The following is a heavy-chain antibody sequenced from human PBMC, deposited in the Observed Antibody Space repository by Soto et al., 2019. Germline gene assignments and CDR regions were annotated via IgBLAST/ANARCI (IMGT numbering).Heavy chain of an antibody. D-gene: IGHD1-1*01. J-gene: IGHJ4*02. Sequence: SGPTLVNPTQTLTLTFTFSGFSLTSNEMRVTWIRQPPGKALEWLARIDWDGEKFYSSSLMTRLTISKESSQDQVVLTITNRDPVDTATYYCARTTNTGTDYWGQGTLVTVPS. CDR1: GFSLTSNEMR. CDR3: ARTTNTGTDY. V-gene: IGHV2-70*04. CDR2: IDWDGEK.